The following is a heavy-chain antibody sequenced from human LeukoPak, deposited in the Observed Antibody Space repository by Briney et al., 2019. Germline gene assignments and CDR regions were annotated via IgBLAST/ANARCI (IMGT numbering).Heavy chain of an antibody. V-gene: IGHV4-61*01. CDR2: IYYSGST. CDR3: AREKSPDYCSGASCYFDY. Sequence: SETLSLTCTVSGGSISSSSYYWGWIRQPPGKGLEWIGYIYYSGSTNYNPSLKCRVTISGDTSKNQFSLKLSSVTAADTAVYYCAREKSPDYCSGASCYFDYWGQGTLVTVSP. J-gene: IGHJ4*02. D-gene: IGHD2-15*01. CDR1: GGSISSSSYY.